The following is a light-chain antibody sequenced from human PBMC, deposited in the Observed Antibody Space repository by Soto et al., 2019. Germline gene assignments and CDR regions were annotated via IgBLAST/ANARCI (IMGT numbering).Light chain of an antibody. CDR2: AAS. Sequence: DIPMTQSPSSLSASVGDRVTITCRASQRISNYLAWYQQKPGKVPKLLIYAASTLQSGGPSRFSGSGSGTDFTLTISSLQPEDVATYYGQKYNSAPLTFGPGTKVDIK. CDR3: QKYNSAPLT. CDR1: QRISNY. V-gene: IGKV1-27*01. J-gene: IGKJ3*01.